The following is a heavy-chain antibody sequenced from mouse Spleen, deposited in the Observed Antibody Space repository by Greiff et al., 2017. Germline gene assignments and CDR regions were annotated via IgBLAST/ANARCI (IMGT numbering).Heavy chain of an antibody. D-gene: IGHD1-1*01. J-gene: IGHJ1*01. V-gene: IGHV1-47*01. Sequence: VQVVESGAELVKPGASVKMSCKASGYTFTTYPIEWMKQNHGKSLEWIGNFHPYNDDTKYNEKFKGKATLTVEKSSSTVYLELSRLTSDDSAVYYCARGYYGSSYRLYWYFDVWGAGTTVTVSS. CDR1: GYTFTTYP. CDR3: ARGYYGSSYRLYWYFDV. CDR2: FHPYNDDT.